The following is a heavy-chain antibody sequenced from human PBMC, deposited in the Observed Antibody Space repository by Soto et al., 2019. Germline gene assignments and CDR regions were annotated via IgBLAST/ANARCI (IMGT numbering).Heavy chain of an antibody. CDR1: GFTFSSYG. J-gene: IGHJ4*02. CDR3: ARDSDDSSGYYPSYFDY. Sequence: VQLVESGGGVVQPGRSLRLSCAASGFTFSSYGMHWVRQAPGKGLEWVAVIWYDGSNKYYADSVKGRFTISRDNSKNTLYLQMNSLSAEDTAVYYCARDSDDSSGYYPSYFDYWGQGTLVTVSS. D-gene: IGHD3-22*01. CDR2: IWYDGSNK. V-gene: IGHV3-33*01.